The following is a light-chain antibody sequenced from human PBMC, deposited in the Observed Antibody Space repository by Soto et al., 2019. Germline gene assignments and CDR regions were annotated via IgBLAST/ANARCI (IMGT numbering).Light chain of an antibody. V-gene: IGKV1-5*03. CDR1: QTISSW. CDR2: KAS. CDR3: QQYNSHWT. J-gene: IGKJ1*01. Sequence: DIQMSQSASTLSGSVGNRVTITCRASQTISSWLAWYQQKPGKAPKLLIYKASSLESGVPSRFSGSGSGTEFTLTISSMTPDDFATYYCQQYNSHWTFGQGTKVDIK.